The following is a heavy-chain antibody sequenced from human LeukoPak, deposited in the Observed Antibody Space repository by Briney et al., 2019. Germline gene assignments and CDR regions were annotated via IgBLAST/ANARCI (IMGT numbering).Heavy chain of an antibody. CDR3: ARDPPTYYYGSGRGAFDI. V-gene: IGHV3-21*01. CDR2: ITSSSSYI. J-gene: IGHJ3*02. CDR1: GFTFSSYS. Sequence: GGSLRLSCAASGFTFSSYSMNWVRQAPGKGLEWVSSITSSSSYIYYADSVKGRFTISRDNAKNSLYLQMNSLRAEDTAVYYCARDPPTYYYGSGRGAFDIWGQGTMVTVSS. D-gene: IGHD3-10*01.